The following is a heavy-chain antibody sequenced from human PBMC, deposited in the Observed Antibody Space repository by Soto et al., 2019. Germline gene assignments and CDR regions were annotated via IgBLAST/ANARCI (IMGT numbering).Heavy chain of an antibody. CDR3: AIPNPEYSSSRTDYYYGMDV. CDR1: GYTFTSYA. D-gene: IGHD6-13*01. V-gene: IGHV1-3*01. Sequence: ASVKVSCKASGYTFTSYAMHWVRQAPGQRLEWMGWINAGNGNTKYSQKFQGRVTITRDTSASTAYMELSSLRSEDTAGYYCAIPNPEYSSSRTDYYYGMDVGGKGTTVTVSS. J-gene: IGHJ6*04. CDR2: INAGNGNT.